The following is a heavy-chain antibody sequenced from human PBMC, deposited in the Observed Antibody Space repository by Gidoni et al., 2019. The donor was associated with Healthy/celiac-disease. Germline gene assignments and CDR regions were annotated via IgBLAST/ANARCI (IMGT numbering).Heavy chain of an antibody. J-gene: IGHJ6*02. V-gene: IGHV4-34*01. D-gene: IGHD3-3*01. CDR3: ARVGYYDFWSGYPWGMDV. Sequence: QVQLQQWGAGLLKPSETLSLTCAVYGGSFSGYYWSWIRQPPGKGLEWIGEINHSGSTNYNPSLKSRVTISVDTSKNQFSLKLSSVTAADTAVYYCARVGYYDFWSGYPWGMDVWGQGTTVTVSS. CDR2: INHSGST. CDR1: GGSFSGYY.